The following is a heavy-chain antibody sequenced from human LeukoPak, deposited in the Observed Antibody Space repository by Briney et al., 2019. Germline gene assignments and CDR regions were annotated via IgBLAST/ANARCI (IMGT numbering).Heavy chain of an antibody. CDR1: GFTSTDYY. Sequence: GGSLRLSCAASGFTSTDYYMSWIRQAPGKGLEWVSYISRSGSTIYYADSVKGRFTISRDDAKNSLYLQMDSLRAEDTAVYYCARDRTTVVTPLDYWGQGTLVTVSS. V-gene: IGHV3-11*01. CDR3: ARDRTTVVTPLDY. D-gene: IGHD4-23*01. CDR2: ISRSGSTI. J-gene: IGHJ4*02.